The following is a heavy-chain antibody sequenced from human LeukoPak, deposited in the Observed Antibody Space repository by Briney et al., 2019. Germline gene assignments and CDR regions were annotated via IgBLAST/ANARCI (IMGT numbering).Heavy chain of an antibody. V-gene: IGHV3-74*01. J-gene: IGHJ5*02. CDR3: ARDVPHNWFDT. Sequence: SGGSLRLSCAASGITFGNNWMHWVRQGPGKGLVWISRINSDGGGAIYADSEKGRFTVSRDNAKNTLYLQMNSLRAEDTAVYYCARDVPHNWFDTWGQGTLVTVSS. CDR2: INSDGGGA. CDR1: GITFGNNW.